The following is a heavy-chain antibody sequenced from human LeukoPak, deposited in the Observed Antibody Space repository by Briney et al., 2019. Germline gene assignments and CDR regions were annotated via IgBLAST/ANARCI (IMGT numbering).Heavy chain of an antibody. V-gene: IGHV4-38-2*02. J-gene: IGHJ6*02. Sequence: SETLSLTCTVSGYSISSGYYWGWIRQPLGKGLEWIGEINHSGSTNYNPSLKSRVTISVDTSKNQFSLKLSSVTAADTAVYYCARYGYYYGMDVWGQGTTVTVSS. D-gene: IGHD4-17*01. CDR2: INHSGST. CDR1: GYSISSGYY. CDR3: ARYGYYYGMDV.